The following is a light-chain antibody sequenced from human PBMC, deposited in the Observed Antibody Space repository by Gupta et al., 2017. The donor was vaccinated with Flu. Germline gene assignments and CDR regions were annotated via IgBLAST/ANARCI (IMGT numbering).Light chain of an antibody. CDR1: QSISSY. CDR3: QQSYSTLALT. J-gene: IGKJ4*01. Sequence: DRVTITCRARQSISSYLNWYQQKPGKAPKLLIYAASSLQSGVPSRFSGSGSGTEFTLTISSLQPEDFATYYCQQSYSTLALTFGGGTKVEIK. V-gene: IGKV1-39*01. CDR2: AAS.